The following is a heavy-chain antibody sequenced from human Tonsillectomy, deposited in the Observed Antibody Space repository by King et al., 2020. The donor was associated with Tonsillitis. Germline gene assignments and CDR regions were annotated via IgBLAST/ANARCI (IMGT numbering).Heavy chain of an antibody. V-gene: IGHV4-59*01. Sequence: VQLQESGPGLVKPSETLSLTCTVSGGSISSYYWSWIRQPPGKGLEWIGYIYYSVSTNYNPSLKSRVTISVDTSKNQFSLKLSSVTAADTAVYYCAREAYDILTGDAFDIWGQGTMVTVSS. CDR2: IYYSVST. CDR3: AREAYDILTGDAFDI. J-gene: IGHJ3*02. D-gene: IGHD3-9*01. CDR1: GGSISSYY.